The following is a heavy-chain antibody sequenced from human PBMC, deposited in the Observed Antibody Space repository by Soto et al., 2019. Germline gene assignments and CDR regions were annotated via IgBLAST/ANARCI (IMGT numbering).Heavy chain of an antibody. CDR1: GYTFTGYY. Sequence: ASVNVSCKASGYTFTGYYMHWVRQAPGQGLEWMGWINPKSGGTNYAQKFKGRVTMTRDTSISTAYMELSRLRSDDTAVYYCARGRYFDLYYYYGMEVWGKGTTVSVSP. CDR2: INPKSGGT. V-gene: IGHV1-2*02. CDR3: ARGRYFDLYYYYGMEV. D-gene: IGHD3-9*01. J-gene: IGHJ6*04.